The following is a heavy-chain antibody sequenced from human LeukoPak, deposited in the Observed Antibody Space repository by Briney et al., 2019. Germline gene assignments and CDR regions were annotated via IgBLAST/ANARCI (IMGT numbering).Heavy chain of an antibody. D-gene: IGHD3-10*02. CDR2: ISDSSSTI. J-gene: IGHJ6*04. V-gene: IGHV3-48*04. CDR1: GFTFSAYN. Sequence: GGSLRLSCASSGFTFSAYNMNWVRQAPGKGLEWVSYISDSSSTIYYADSVKGRFTISRDNAKNSLYLQMNSLRAEDTAVYYCAELGITMIGGVWGKGTTVTISS. CDR3: AELGITMIGGV.